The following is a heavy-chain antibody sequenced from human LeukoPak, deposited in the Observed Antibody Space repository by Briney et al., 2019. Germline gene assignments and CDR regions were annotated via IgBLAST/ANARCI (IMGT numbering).Heavy chain of an antibody. CDR1: RGSISSYY. D-gene: IGHD2-15*01. J-gene: IGHJ2*01. CDR3: ARDPGSCSGGSCSFYWYFDL. V-gene: IGHV4-59*01. Sequence: PSETLSLTCTVSRGSISSYYWSWIRQPPGKGLEWIGYIYYSGSTNYNPSLKSRVTISVDTSKNQFSLKLSSVTAADTAVYYCARDPGSCSGGSCSFYWYFDLWGRGTLVTVSS. CDR2: IYYSGST.